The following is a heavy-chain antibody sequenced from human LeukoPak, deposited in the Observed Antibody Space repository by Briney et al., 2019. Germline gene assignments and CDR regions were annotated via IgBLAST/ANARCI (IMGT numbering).Heavy chain of an antibody. V-gene: IGHV3-33*06. Sequence: GRSLRLSCAASGFTFSTYAMHWVRQAPGTGLEWVAFIWPDGSKKYYADSVKGRFAISRENSKNTVYLQMNDLRPEDTALYFCAKISSSAESNFDYWGQGTLLTVSS. J-gene: IGHJ4*02. D-gene: IGHD6-25*01. CDR1: GFTFSTYA. CDR3: AKISSSAESNFDY. CDR2: IWPDGSKK.